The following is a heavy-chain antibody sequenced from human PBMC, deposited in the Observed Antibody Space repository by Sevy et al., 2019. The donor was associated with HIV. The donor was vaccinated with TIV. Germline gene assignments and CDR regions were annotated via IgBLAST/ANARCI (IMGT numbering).Heavy chain of an antibody. V-gene: IGHV3-9*03. CDR3: AKGPGYYGSSGHSLHPLFDY. CDR1: GFTFDDYA. CDR2: ISWNSGSI. J-gene: IGHJ4*01. Sequence: GGSLRLSCAASGFTFDDYAMHWVRQAPGKGLEWVSGISWNSGSIAYADSVKGRFTISRDNAKNSLYLQMNSLRTEDMALYYCAKGPGYYGSSGHSLHPLFDYWGLGILVTVSS. D-gene: IGHD3-22*01.